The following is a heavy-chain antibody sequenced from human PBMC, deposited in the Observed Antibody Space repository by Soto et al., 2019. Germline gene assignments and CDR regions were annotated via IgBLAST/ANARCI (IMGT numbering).Heavy chain of an antibody. CDR2: LVPVFGTA. CDR3: ARSPGVFDY. V-gene: IGHV1-69*06. CDR1: GGTFSSLA. Sequence: QVQLVQSGAEVKKPGSSVKVSCKASGGTFSSLAISWVRQAPGQGLAWMGGLVPVFGTANYAQKFQDRVTITADKSTSTSYMELSSLRSEDTAVYYCARSPGVFDYWGQGPLGTVSS. D-gene: IGHD3-10*01. J-gene: IGHJ4*02.